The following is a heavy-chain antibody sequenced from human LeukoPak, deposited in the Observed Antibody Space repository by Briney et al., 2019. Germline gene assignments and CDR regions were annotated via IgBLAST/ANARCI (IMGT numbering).Heavy chain of an antibody. V-gene: IGHV4-59*01. J-gene: IGHJ3*02. D-gene: IGHD3-22*01. CDR1: GGSINNYY. Sequence: SETLSLTCTVSGGSINNYYWSWIRQSPGKGLEWTGYIYYRGSSNYNPSLKSRITMSVDTSKNQFSLKLNSVTAADTAVYYCARVQKDYYDSGGYHSAAASDIWGQGTMVTVSS. CDR2: IYYRGSS. CDR3: ARVQKDYYDSGGYHSAAASDI.